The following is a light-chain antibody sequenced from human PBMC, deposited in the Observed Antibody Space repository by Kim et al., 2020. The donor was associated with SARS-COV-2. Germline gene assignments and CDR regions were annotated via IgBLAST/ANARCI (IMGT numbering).Light chain of an antibody. J-gene: IGKJ1*01. CDR2: AAS. V-gene: IGKV1-39*01. CDR1: QSISRY. CDR3: QQSYTTPWT. Sequence: ASVGDRVTSTCQASQSISRYLNWYQQEPGKAPKLLIFAASSLHSGVSSRFSGSASLTGFTLTISNLQPEDVATYYCQQSYTTPWTFGQGTKVDIK.